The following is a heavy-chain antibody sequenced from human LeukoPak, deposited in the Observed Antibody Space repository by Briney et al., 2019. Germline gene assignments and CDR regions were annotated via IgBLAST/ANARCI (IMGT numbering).Heavy chain of an antibody. D-gene: IGHD3-22*01. CDR2: IKRKTDGGTT. CDR1: GFTFSSYW. CDR3: TTYYYDGSGQIYFGY. Sequence: GGSLRLSCAASGFTFSSYWMSWVRQAPGKGLEWVGRIKRKTDGGTTDYAAPVKGRFTISRDDSKNTLYLQMNSLKTEDTAVYYCTTYYYDGSGQIYFGYWGQGTLVTVSS. V-gene: IGHV3-15*01. J-gene: IGHJ4*02.